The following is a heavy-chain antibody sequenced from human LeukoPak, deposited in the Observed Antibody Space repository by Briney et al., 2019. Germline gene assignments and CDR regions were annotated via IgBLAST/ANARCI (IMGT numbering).Heavy chain of an antibody. Sequence: GASVKVSCKASGGTFSSYAISWVRQAPGQGLEWMGGIIPIFGTANYAQKFQGRVTITTDESTSTAYMELSSLRSEDTAVYYCARGSGSSSSGYYYYYYMDVWAKGPRSPSP. CDR3: ARGSGSSSSGYYYYYYMDV. CDR1: GGTFSSYA. D-gene: IGHD6-6*01. J-gene: IGHJ6*03. CDR2: IIPIFGTA. V-gene: IGHV1-69*05.